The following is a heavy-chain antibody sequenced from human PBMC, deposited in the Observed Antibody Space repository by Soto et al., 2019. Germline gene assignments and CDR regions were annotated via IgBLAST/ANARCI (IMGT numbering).Heavy chain of an antibody. Sequence: RGSLRHPCAGSGFTLSSYAMSGVRQAPGKGLEWVSAISGSGGSTYYADPGKGRVTMSRDNSKNTLYLQMNSLRAEDTAVYYCAKFCEPDCFHDDVFAIWSQGT. CDR1: GFTLSSYA. J-gene: IGHJ3*02. CDR2: ISGSGGST. V-gene: IGHV3-23*01. D-gene: IGHD2-21*02. CDR3: AKFCEPDCFHDDVFAI.